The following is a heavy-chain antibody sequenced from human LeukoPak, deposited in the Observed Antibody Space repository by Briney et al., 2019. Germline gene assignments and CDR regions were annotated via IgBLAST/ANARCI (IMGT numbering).Heavy chain of an antibody. CDR2: ISGSGGST. V-gene: IGHV3-23*01. CDR3: ATVVSVTMIVVVQRYFDL. CDR1: GFTXXXYA. J-gene: IGHJ2*01. Sequence: GFTXXXYAMSWVRQAPGNGLEWVSAISGSGGSTYYADSVKGRFTISKDNSKNTLYLQMNSLRAEDTAVYYCATVVSVTMIVVVQRYFDLWGRGTLVTVSS. D-gene: IGHD3-22*01.